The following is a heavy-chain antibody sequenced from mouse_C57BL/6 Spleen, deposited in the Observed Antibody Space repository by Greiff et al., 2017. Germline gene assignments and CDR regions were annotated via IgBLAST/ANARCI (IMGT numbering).Heavy chain of an antibody. CDR3: ARDYGSSYWYFDV. V-gene: IGHV1-42*01. J-gene: IGHJ1*03. D-gene: IGHD1-1*01. CDR2: INPSTGGT. Sequence: VQLQQSGPELVKPGASVKISCKASGYSFTGYYMNWVKQSPEKSLEWIGEINPSTGGTTYNQKFKAKATLTVDKSSSTAYMQHKGLTSEDSAVYYCARDYGSSYWYFDVWGTGTTVTVSS. CDR1: GYSFTGYY.